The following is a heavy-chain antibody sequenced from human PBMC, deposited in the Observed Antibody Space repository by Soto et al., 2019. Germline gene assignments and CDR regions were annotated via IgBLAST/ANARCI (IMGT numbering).Heavy chain of an antibody. CDR3: AREPYSYYSNYSDDAFDI. J-gene: IGHJ3*02. CDR1: GGTFSSYT. D-gene: IGHD4-4*01. V-gene: IGHV1-69*08. Sequence: QVQLVQSGAEVKKPGSSVKVSCKASGGTFSSYTISWVRQAPGQGLEWMVRIIPILGIANYAQKFQGRVTITADKSTSTAYMELSSLRSEDTAVYYCAREPYSYYSNYSDDAFDIWGQGTMVTVSS. CDR2: IIPILGIA.